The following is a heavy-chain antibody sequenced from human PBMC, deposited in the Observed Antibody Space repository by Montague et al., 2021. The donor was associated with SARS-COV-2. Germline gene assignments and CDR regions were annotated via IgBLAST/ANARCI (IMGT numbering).Heavy chain of an antibody. CDR1: GVSISRYY. CDR3: AKQALTRYCTSTTCFGAAFDX. D-gene: IGHD2-2*01. J-gene: IGHJ3*02. CDR2: IYYSGST. V-gene: IGHV4-59*08. Sequence: SETLSLTCTVSGVSISRYYWTWIRQPPGKGLEWIGFIYYSGSTNYNPSLKSRVTISVDTSKNQFSLKLSSVTAADTAVYYCAKQALTRYCTSTTCFGAAFDXWGQGTMVTVSS.